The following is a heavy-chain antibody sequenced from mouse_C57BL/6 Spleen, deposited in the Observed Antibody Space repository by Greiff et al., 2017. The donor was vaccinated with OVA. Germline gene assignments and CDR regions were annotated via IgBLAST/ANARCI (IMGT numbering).Heavy chain of an antibody. J-gene: IGHJ4*01. V-gene: IGHV1-81*01. CDR1: GYTFTSYG. Sequence: LQESGAELARPGASVKLSCKASGYTFTSYGISWVKQRTGQGLEWIGEIYPRSGNTYYNEKFKGKATLTADKSSSTAYMELRSLTSEDSAVYFCADSNYTLYYAMDYWGQGTSVTVSS. CDR3: ADSNYTLYYAMDY. CDR2: IYPRSGNT. D-gene: IGHD2-5*01.